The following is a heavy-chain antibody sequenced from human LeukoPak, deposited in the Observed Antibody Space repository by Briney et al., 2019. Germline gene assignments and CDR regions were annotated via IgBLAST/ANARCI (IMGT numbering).Heavy chain of an antibody. CDR1: GYSISSGNY. J-gene: IGHJ4*02. CDR3: ARGSMVRGVTLDY. V-gene: IGHV4-38-2*02. Sequence: PSETLSLTCTVSGYSISSGNYWGWIRQSPGKGLEWIGTIYHSGSTYYNPSLKSRVTISVDTSKNQFSLKLSSVTAADTAVYYCARGSMVRGVTLDYWGQGTLVTVSS. D-gene: IGHD3-10*01. CDR2: IYHSGST.